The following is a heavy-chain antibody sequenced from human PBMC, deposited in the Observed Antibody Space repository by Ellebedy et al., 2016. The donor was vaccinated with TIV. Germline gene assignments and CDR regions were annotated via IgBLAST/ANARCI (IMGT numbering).Heavy chain of an antibody. D-gene: IGHD2-2*01. J-gene: IGHJ6*02. Sequence: ASVKVSCKASGYTFTGYYMHWVRQAPGQGLEWMGWINPNSGGTNYAKKFQGRVTMTRDTSITTAYMELSRLRSDDTAMYYCARGCSSTSCSGDYYYGMTIWGQGTTVTVSS. V-gene: IGHV1-2*02. CDR3: ARGCSSTSCSGDYYYGMTI. CDR1: GYTFTGYY. CDR2: INPNSGGT.